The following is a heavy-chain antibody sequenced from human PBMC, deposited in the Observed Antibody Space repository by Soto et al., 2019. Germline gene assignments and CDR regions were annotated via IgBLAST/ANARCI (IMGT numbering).Heavy chain of an antibody. J-gene: IGHJ4*02. CDR1: GLTFSDYG. V-gene: IGHV3-30*03. CDR2: ISYDGRGE. CDR3: AREMFPRTVLDGSSPWGDY. D-gene: IGHD6-6*01. Sequence: QVALAESGGGVVQPGRSLRLSCAASGLTFSDYGIHWVRQAPAKGLEWVAVISYDGRGEFYADSVKGRFTISRDNSKNTVYPQMSRLRAEDTAIYYCAREMFPRTVLDGSSPWGDYWGQGTPVSVSS.